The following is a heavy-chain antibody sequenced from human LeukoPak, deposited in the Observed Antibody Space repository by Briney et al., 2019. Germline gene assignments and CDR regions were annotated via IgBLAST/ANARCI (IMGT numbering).Heavy chain of an antibody. V-gene: IGHV4-61*05. CDR3: ARGSYYDSSGYYQSNSYYYMDV. CDR2: IYTSGST. D-gene: IGHD3-22*01. Sequence: SETLSLTCTVSGGSISSSSYYWGWIRQPPGKGLEWIGRIYTSGSTNYNPSLKSRVTMSVDTSKNQFSLKLRSVTAADTAVYYCARGSYYDSSGYYQSNSYYYMDVWGKGTTVTISS. J-gene: IGHJ6*03. CDR1: GGSISSSSYY.